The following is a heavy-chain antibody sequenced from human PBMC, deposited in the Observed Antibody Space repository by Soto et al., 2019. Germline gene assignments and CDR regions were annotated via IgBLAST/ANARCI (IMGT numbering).Heavy chain of an antibody. D-gene: IGHD3-3*01. CDR2: INHSGST. Sequence: SETLSLTCAVSGGSISSGGYSWSWIRQPPGKGLEWIGEINHSGSTNYNPSLKSRVTISLDTSQNQFSLKLKSVTAADTAVYYCARGEWFVRGYGMDVWGRGTTVTVS. J-gene: IGHJ6*02. V-gene: IGHV4-30-2*01. CDR1: GGSISSGGYS. CDR3: ARGEWFVRGYGMDV.